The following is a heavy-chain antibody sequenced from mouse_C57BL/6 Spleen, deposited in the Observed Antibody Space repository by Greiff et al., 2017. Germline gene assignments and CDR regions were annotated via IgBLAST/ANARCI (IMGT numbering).Heavy chain of an antibody. CDR1: GFTFSSYT. D-gene: IGHD1-1*01. CDR2: ISGGGGNT. Sequence: EVQRVESGGGLVKPGGSLKLSCAASGFTFSSYTMSWVRQTPEKRLEWVATISGGGGNTYYPDSVKGRFTISRDNAKNTLYLQMSSLRSEDTALYYCAREDYYGSSSYFDYWGQGTTLTVSS. V-gene: IGHV5-9*01. J-gene: IGHJ2*01. CDR3: AREDYYGSSSYFDY.